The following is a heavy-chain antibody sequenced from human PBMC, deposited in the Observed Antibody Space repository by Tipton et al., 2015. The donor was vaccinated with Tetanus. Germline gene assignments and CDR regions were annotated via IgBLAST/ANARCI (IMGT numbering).Heavy chain of an antibody. CDR1: GYTFTSYG. CDR3: ARLSQSLCDPLMQRWFDP. J-gene: IGHJ5*02. V-gene: IGHV1-18*04. CDR2: ISAYNVNT. Sequence: QVQLVQSGAEVKKPGASVKVSCKASGYTFTSYGISWVRQAPGQGLEWMGWISAYNVNTNYAQQLQGRVTMTTDTATSTAYMELRSLRSDDTAVYYCARLSQSLCDPLMQRWFDPWGQGTLVTASS. D-gene: IGHD3-16*01.